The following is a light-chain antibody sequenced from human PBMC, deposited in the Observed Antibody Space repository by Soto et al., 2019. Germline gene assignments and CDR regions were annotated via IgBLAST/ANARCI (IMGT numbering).Light chain of an antibody. CDR2: DAS. J-gene: IGKJ5*01. CDR3: QQRRSWPPTIT. Sequence: DIVMTQSPATLSVSPGERATLSCRAIQSIRTDLAWYQQKSGQGPRLLIYDASTRATGIPARFSGSGSGTEFTLTISSLEPEDFAVYYCQQRRSWPPTITFGQGTRLEIK. V-gene: IGKV3-11*01. CDR1: QSIRTD.